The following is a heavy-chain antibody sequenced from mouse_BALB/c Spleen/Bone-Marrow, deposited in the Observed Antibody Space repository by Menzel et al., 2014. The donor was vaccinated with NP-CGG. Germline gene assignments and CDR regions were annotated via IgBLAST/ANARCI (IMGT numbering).Heavy chain of an antibody. V-gene: IGHV3-2*02. CDR2: ISYSGST. CDR1: GYSITSDYA. CDR3: TKDGGAMDD. J-gene: IGHJ4*01. Sequence: DVKLQESGPGLVKPSQSLSLTCTVAGYSITSDYAWNWIRQFPGNKLEWMGYISYSGSTNYNPSLKSRISITRDTSKNQFFLQLNSVTTEDTATYYCTKDGGAMDDWGQGTSVTVSS.